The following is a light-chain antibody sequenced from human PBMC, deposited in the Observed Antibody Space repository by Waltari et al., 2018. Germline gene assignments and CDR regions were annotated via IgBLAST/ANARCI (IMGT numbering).Light chain of an antibody. CDR3: QQYYSTPFA. Sequence: DIVMTQSPDSLAVSLGERATINCKSRQSVLYSSNNKNYLAWYQQKPGQPPKLLIYWASTRESGVPDRFSGSGSGTDFTLTISSLQAEDVAVYYCQQYYSTPFAFGGGTKVEIK. V-gene: IGKV4-1*01. J-gene: IGKJ4*01. CDR1: QSVLYSSNNKNY. CDR2: WAS.